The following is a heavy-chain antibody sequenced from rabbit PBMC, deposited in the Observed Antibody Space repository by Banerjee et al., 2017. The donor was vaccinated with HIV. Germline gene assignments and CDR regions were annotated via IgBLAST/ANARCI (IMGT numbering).Heavy chain of an antibody. CDR1: GFDFNNYN. Sequence: QEQLVEYGGELVQPEGSLTLTCKASGFDFNNYNMGWVRQAPGKGLEWIAFIYAGSSGSTYYASWAKGPFTISKTSSTTVALQMTSLTAADTATYFCARDLAGVIGWNFNLWGQGTLVTVS. V-gene: IGHV1S45*01. J-gene: IGHJ4*01. CDR2: IYAGSSGST. D-gene: IGHD4-1*01. CDR3: ARDLAGVIGWNFNL.